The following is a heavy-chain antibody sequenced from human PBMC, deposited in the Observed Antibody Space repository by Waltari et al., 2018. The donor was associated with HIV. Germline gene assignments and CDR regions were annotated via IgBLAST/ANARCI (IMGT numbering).Heavy chain of an antibody. CDR1: GFTFSSYA. CDR2: ISYDGSNK. J-gene: IGHJ4*02. Sequence: QVQLVESGGGVVQPGRSLRLSCAASGFTFSSYAMHWVRPAPGKGLECVAVISYDGSNKYNADSVKGRFTIFRDNSKNTLYLQMDSLRGEDTAVYYCARGQRKYCSGGSCYSDYWGQGTLVTVSS. CDR3: ARGQRKYCSGGSCYSDY. V-gene: IGHV3-30*04. D-gene: IGHD2-15*01.